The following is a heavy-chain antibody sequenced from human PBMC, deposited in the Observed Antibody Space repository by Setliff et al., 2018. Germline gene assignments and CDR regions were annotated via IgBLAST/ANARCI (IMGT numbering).Heavy chain of an antibody. D-gene: IGHD3-10*01. Sequence: ASVKVSCKASGYTFTDFCVSWVRQAPGQGLEWVGWISPHNGNTYYAPKFQGTVLMTADTSTTTAYLELRSLRSDDTAVYYCSRLVRFCTRIVCQRLSGDDYWGQGTLVTVSS. CDR1: GYTFTDFC. CDR3: SRLVRFCTRIVCQRLSGDDY. J-gene: IGHJ4*02. CDR2: ISPHNGNT. V-gene: IGHV1-18*01.